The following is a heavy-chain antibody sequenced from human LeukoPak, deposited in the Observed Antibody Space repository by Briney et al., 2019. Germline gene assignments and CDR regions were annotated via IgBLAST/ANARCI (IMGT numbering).Heavy chain of an antibody. CDR2: ISSSSSTI. Sequence: GGSLRLSCAASGFTFSSFEMNWVRQAPGKGLEWVSYISSSSSTIYYADSVKGRFTISRDNAKNLLYLQMNSLRAEDTAVYYCARDFDYWGQGTLVTVSS. CDR1: GFTFSSFE. V-gene: IGHV3-48*03. J-gene: IGHJ4*02. CDR3: ARDFDY.